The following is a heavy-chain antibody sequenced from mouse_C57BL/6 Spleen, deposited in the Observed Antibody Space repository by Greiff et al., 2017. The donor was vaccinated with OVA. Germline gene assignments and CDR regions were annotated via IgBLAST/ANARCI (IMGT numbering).Heavy chain of an antibody. D-gene: IGHD3-3*01. CDR2: ISYDGSN. J-gene: IGHJ2*01. CDR3: ARGDPIFFDY. CDR1: GYSITSGYY. Sequence: EVKLMESGPGLVKPSQSLSLTCSVTGYSITSGYYWNWIRQFPGNKLEWMGYISYDGSNNYNPSLKNRISITRDTSKNQFFLKLNSVTTEDTATYYCARGDPIFFDYWGQGTTLTVSS. V-gene: IGHV3-6*01.